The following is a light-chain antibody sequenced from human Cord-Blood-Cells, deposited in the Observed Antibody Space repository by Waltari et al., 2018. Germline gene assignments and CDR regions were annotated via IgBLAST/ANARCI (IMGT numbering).Light chain of an antibody. V-gene: IGLV1-44*01. CDR2: SNN. CDR1: SSNIGSNT. J-gene: IGLJ3*02. CDR3: AAWDDSLNGFWV. Sequence: QSVLTPPPSASGTPGQRVTISCSGSSSNIGSNTVHWYQQLPGTAPKLLIYSNNQRPSGVPDRFSGSKSGTSASLAISGLQSEDEADYYCAAWDDSLNGFWVFGGGTKLTVL.